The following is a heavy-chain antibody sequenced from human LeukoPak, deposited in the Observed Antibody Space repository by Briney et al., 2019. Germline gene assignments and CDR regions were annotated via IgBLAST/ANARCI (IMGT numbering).Heavy chain of an antibody. D-gene: IGHD2-2*03. CDR1: GFTFSGYT. V-gene: IGHV3-23*01. J-gene: IGHJ4*02. CDR2: ISTGGGNT. Sequence: PGGSLRLSCAASGFTFSGYTMSWVRQAPGKGLKWVSTISTGGGNTYYADSVQGRFTVSRDDSKNTLYLQMNSLRAEDTAVYYCAKDGGLWISAHWGDSWGRGTLVTVSS. CDR3: AKDGGLWISAHWGDS.